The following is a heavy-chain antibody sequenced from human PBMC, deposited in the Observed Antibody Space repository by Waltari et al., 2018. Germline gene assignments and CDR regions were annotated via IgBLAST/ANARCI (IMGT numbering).Heavy chain of an antibody. CDR3: ARADCTNGVCYPFDY. J-gene: IGHJ4*02. CDR1: GGSISSYY. Sequence: VKPSETLSLTCTVSGGSISSYYWSWIRQPPGKGLEWIGYIYYSGSTNYNPSLKSRVTISVDTSKNQFSLKLSSVTAADTAVYYCARADCTNGVCYPFDYWGQGTLVTVSS. CDR2: IYYSGST. D-gene: IGHD2-8*01. V-gene: IGHV4-59*01.